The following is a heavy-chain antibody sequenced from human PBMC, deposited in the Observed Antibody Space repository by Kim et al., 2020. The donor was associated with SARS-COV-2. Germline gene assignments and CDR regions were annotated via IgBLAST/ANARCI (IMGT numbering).Heavy chain of an antibody. D-gene: IGHD3-3*01. CDR3: AKDGTDFWSGYLDY. CDR2: ISWNSGSI. V-gene: IGHV3-9*01. Sequence: GGSLRLSCAASGFTFDDYAMHWVRQAPGKGLEWVSGISWNSGSIGYADSVKGRFTISRDNAKNSLYLQMNSLRAEDTALYYCAKDGTDFWSGYLDYWGQG. CDR1: GFTFDDYA. J-gene: IGHJ4*02.